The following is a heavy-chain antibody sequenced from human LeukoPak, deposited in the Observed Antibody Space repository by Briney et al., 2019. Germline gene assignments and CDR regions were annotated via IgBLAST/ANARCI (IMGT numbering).Heavy chain of an antibody. CDR3: ARGGDYYDS. V-gene: IGHV4-30-2*01. CDR1: GYSINTGGYT. J-gene: IGHJ4*02. CDR2: IYHSGTT. Sequence: SETLSLTCAVSGYSINTGGYTWSWIRQPPGKGLEYIGYIYHSGTTNYNPSLKSRVTMSVDRSKNQFSLELTSVTAADTAVYYGARGGDYYDSWGQGTRVTVS.